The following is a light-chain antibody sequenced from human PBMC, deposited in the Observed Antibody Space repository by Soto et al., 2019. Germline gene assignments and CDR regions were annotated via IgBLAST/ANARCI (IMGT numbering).Light chain of an antibody. CDR3: QQYYSTPRT. V-gene: IGKV4-1*01. CDR2: WAS. J-gene: IGKJ1*01. Sequence: DIVMTQSPDSLAVSLGERATINCKSSQSVLYSSNNKNYLAWYQQKPGQPPKLLIYWASTRESGVPDRFSGSGSGTDFTLTLSSVQAEDVAVYYCQQYYSTPRTFGQGTKVEIK. CDR1: QSVLYSSNNKNY.